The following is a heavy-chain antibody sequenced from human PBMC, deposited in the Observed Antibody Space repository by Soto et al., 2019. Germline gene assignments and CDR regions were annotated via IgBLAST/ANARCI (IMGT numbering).Heavy chain of an antibody. D-gene: IGHD5-12*01. CDR3: ARAARDGYNFLMVYNWFDP. V-gene: IGHV1-69*13. CDR1: GGPFSSYA. CDR2: IIPIFGTA. Sequence: GASVKVSCKASGGPFSSYAISWVRQAPGQGREWMGGIIPIFGTANYAQKFQGRVTITADESTSTAYMELSSLRSEDTAVYYCARAARDGYNFLMVYNWFDPWGQGTLVTVSS. J-gene: IGHJ5*02.